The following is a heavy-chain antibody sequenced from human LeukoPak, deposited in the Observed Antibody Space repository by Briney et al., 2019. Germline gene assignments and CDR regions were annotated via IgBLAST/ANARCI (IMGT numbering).Heavy chain of an antibody. CDR1: GVSISSYF. J-gene: IGHJ3*02. V-gene: IGHV4-59*01. Sequence: SETLSLTCTVSGVSISSYFLSWIRQPPGKGLEWFGDICYSVSTKSTTSLRSRVTFSIHKSQNQCSLQLTSVPAADTAVYYCARVGGITMIRRVLSAFDIWGQGTAVTVSS. CDR3: ARVGGITMIRRVLSAFDI. D-gene: IGHD3-10*01. CDR2: ICYSVST.